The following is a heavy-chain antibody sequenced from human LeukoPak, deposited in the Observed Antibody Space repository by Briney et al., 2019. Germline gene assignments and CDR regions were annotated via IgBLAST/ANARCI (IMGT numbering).Heavy chain of an antibody. V-gene: IGHV3-21*01. D-gene: IGHD5-12*01. CDR3: ARGWISDSFDY. CDR2: ISSSSSYI. Sequence: ETGGSLRLSCVASGFTFRSYWMSWVRQAPGKGLEWVSSISSSSSYIYYADSVKGRFTISRDNAKNSLYLQMNSLRAEDTAVYYCARGWISDSFDYWGQGTLVTVSS. CDR1: GFTFRSYW. J-gene: IGHJ4*02.